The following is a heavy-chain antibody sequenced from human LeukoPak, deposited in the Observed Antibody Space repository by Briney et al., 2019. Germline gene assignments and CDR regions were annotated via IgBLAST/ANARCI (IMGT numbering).Heavy chain of an antibody. CDR2: INHSGST. Sequence: SEILSLTCAVYGGSFSGYYWSWIRQPPGKGLEWIGEINHSGSTNYNPSLKSRVTISVDTSKNQFSLKLSSVTAADTAVYYCARGLGIAAAGKSNWFDPWGQGTLVTVSS. CDR3: ARGLGIAAAGKSNWFDP. J-gene: IGHJ5*02. V-gene: IGHV4-34*01. CDR1: GGSFSGYY. D-gene: IGHD6-13*01.